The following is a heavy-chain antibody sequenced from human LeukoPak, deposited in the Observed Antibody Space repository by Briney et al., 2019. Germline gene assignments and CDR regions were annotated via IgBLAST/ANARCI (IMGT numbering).Heavy chain of an antibody. Sequence: PSETLSLTCAVYGGSFSGYYWSWIRQPPGKGLKGIGEINHSGRTNYNRSLKRRVNISVEKSKNQFALKMSYAAAGGPAGYYCSRLYGGNSNNYYCDHWARGTVDSV. CDR1: GGSFSGYY. J-gene: IGHJ4*02. CDR3: SRLYGGNSNNYYCDH. D-gene: IGHD4-23*01. V-gene: IGHV4-34*01. CDR2: INHSGRT.